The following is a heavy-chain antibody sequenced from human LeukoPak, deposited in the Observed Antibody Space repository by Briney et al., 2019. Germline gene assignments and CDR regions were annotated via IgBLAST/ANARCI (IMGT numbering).Heavy chain of an antibody. CDR2: INSDGSST. J-gene: IGHJ4*02. D-gene: IGHD3-22*01. V-gene: IGHV3-74*01. Sequence: GGSLRLSCAASGFTFSSYSMNWVRQAPGKGLVWVSRINSDGSSTSYADSVKGRFTISRDNAKNTLYLQMNSLRAEDTAVYYCARAEAYYYDSSGYFSFDYWGQGTLVTVSS. CDR1: GFTFSSYS. CDR3: ARAEAYYYDSSGYFSFDY.